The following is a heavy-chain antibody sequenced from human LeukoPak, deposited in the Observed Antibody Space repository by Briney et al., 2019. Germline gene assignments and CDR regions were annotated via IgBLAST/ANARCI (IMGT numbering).Heavy chain of an antibody. CDR2: ISAYNGNT. V-gene: IGHV1-18*01. D-gene: IGHD6-25*01. Sequence: ASVKVSCKASGYTLINYGFGISWVRQAPGQGLEWMGWISAYNGNTNYAQKLQGRVTMTTDTSTSTAYMELRSLRSDDTAVYYCARDMAAVTTHLADYYYYGMDVWGQGTTVTVSS. J-gene: IGHJ6*02. CDR3: ARDMAAVTTHLADYYYYGMDV. CDR1: GYTLINYG.